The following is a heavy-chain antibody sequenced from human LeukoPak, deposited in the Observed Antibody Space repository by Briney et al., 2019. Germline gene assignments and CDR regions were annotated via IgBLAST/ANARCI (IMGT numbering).Heavy chain of an antibody. CDR2: ISYDGSKK. V-gene: IGHV3-30*01. J-gene: IGHJ4*02. Sequence: GGSLRLSCAASGFTFSSYAMHWVRQAPGKGLEWVAVISYDGSKKYYADSVKGRFTISRDNSKNTLYLQMNSLRAEDTAVYYCARVADYYDSSGYHPYFDYWGQGTLVTVSS. CDR1: GFTFSSYA. D-gene: IGHD3-22*01. CDR3: ARVADYYDSSGYHPYFDY.